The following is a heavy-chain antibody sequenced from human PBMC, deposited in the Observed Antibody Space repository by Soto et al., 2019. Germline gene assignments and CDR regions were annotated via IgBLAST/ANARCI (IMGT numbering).Heavy chain of an antibody. CDR3: AREGYGSGSYTYGMDV. Sequence: EVQLVESGGGLVKPGGSLRLSCAASGFTFSSYSMNWVRQAPGKGLEWVSSISSSSSYIYYADSVKGRLTISRDNAKNSLYLQMNSLRAEDTAVYYCAREGYGSGSYTYGMDVWGQGTTVTVSS. D-gene: IGHD3-10*01. CDR1: GFTFSSYS. J-gene: IGHJ6*02. V-gene: IGHV3-21*01. CDR2: ISSSSSYI.